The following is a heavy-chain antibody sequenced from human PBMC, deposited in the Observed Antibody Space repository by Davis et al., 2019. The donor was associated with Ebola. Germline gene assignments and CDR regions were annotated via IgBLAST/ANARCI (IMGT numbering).Heavy chain of an antibody. J-gene: IGHJ5*02. CDR2: IGTSSGAI. CDR3: ARDIPFDP. V-gene: IGHV3-48*02. D-gene: IGHD2-21*01. CDR1: GFTFNNYS. Sequence: GESLKLSCAASGFTFNNYSMNWVRQAPGTGLEWISYIGTSSGAIYYADSVKGRFTISRDNVKNSLYLQMNSLSDEDTAVYYCARDIPFDPWGQGTLVTVSS.